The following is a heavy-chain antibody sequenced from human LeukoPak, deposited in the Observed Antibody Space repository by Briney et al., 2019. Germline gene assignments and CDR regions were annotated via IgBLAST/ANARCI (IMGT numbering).Heavy chain of an antibody. V-gene: IGHV4-34*01. CDR3: ARHDHYYVSSGPFDS. D-gene: IGHD3-22*01. Sequence: TLSLMCALYGGSFSVYYWGSVSQQPGEWREWIGEINHSGSTNYNASLKVRVPISVDTTNNHFSLILRSVTAAAAAVYYCARHDHYYVSSGPFDSWGHGALVTVS. J-gene: IGHJ4*01. CDR2: INHSGST. CDR1: GGSFSVYY.